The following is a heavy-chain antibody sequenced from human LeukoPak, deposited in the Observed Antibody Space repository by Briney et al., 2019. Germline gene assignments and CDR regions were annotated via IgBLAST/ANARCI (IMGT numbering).Heavy chain of an antibody. CDR2: VSTNDGNT. CDR1: GYTFTNYH. V-gene: IGHV1-18*01. Sequence: ASVKVSCEASGYTFTNYHIAWVRQAPGQGLEWMGWVSTNDGNTVYAQRLQGRVTMTTDTSTSVAYMELRSLTSGDTAVYYCTRAPPGMTMMTDYWGQGTLVTVSS. CDR3: TRAPPGMTMMTDY. D-gene: IGHD3-22*01. J-gene: IGHJ4*02.